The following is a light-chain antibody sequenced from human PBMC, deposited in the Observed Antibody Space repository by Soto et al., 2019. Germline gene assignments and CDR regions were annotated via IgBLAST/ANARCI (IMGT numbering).Light chain of an antibody. V-gene: IGKV3-20*01. CDR2: GAS. CDR3: QEYGSSRT. CDR1: QRVSSTY. Sequence: EIVLTQSPGTLSLSPGERATLSCRASQRVSSTYLAWYQQKPGQAPRLLIYGASSRATGIPDRFGGSGSGTDFTLTISRLEPEDFAVYYCQEYGSSRTFGQGTKVEIK. J-gene: IGKJ1*01.